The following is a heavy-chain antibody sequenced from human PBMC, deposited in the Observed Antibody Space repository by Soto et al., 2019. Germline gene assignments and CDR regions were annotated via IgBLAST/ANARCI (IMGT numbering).Heavy chain of an antibody. J-gene: IGHJ4*02. V-gene: IGHV4-59*08. CDR3: ARHGPQLLSDFDY. CDR2: IYYSGST. CDR1: GGSISSYY. Sequence: SETLSLTCTVSGGSISSYYWSWIRQPPGKGLEWIGYIYYSGSTNYNPSLKSRVTISVDTSKNQFSLKLSSVTAADTAVYYCARHGPQLLSDFDYWGQGTLVTVSS. D-gene: IGHD2-2*01.